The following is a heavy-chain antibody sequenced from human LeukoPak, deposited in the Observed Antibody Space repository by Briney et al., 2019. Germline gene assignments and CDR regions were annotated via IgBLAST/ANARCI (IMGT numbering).Heavy chain of an antibody. CDR2: IYFSGAT. V-gene: IGHV4-59*01. CDR1: GGSISNYY. D-gene: IGHD4-17*01. Sequence: PSETLSLTCTVSGGSISNYYWSWIRQSPVKGLEWTGYIYFSGATNYNPSLKSRVTISVDTSKNQFSLKLSSVTAADTAVYYCAREDPQTTVPEGLDVWGQGTTVTVSS. CDR3: AREDPQTTVPEGLDV. J-gene: IGHJ6*02.